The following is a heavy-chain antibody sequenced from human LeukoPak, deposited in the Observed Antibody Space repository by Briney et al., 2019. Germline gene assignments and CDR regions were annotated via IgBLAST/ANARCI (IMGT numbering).Heavy chain of an antibody. CDR1: GFTFSSYS. Sequence: PGGSLRLSCAASGFTFSSYSMNWVRQAPGEGLEWVSYISSLSGTIYYADSVKGRFTISRDNAKNSLYLQMNSLRAEDTAVYYCAKDHTYYYDTFLDYWGQGTLVTVSS. CDR2: ISSLSGTI. CDR3: AKDHTYYYDTFLDY. V-gene: IGHV3-48*01. D-gene: IGHD3-22*01. J-gene: IGHJ4*02.